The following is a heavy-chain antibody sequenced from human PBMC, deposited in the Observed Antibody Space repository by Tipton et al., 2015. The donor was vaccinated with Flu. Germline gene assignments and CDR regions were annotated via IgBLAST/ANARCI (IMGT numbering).Heavy chain of an antibody. J-gene: IGHJ4*02. CDR2: IYYSGST. V-gene: IGHV4-59*01. CDR1: GGSLSSFY. CDR3: ARGDCSSTSCLDY. Sequence: TLSLTCTVSGGSLSSFYWSWIRQPAGKGLEWIGYIYYSGSTNYNPSLKSRVTISVDTSKNQFSLKLSSVTAADTAVYYCARGDCSSTSCLDYWGQGTLVTVSS. D-gene: IGHD2-2*01.